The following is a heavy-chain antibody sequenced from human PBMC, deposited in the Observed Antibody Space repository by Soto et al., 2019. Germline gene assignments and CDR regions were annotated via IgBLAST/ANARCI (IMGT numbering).Heavy chain of an antibody. V-gene: IGHV4-31*03. CDR1: GGYISSGGYY. Sequence: QVQLQESGPGLVKPSQTLSLTCTVSGGYISSGGYYWSWIRQHPGKGLEWIGYIYYSGSTYYNPSSKSRVTISVDTSKNQFSLKLSSVTAAETAVYYCARGRLTMATICAEDAFDIWGQGTMVTVSS. CDR2: IYYSGST. D-gene: IGHD5-12*01. CDR3: ARGRLTMATICAEDAFDI. J-gene: IGHJ3*02.